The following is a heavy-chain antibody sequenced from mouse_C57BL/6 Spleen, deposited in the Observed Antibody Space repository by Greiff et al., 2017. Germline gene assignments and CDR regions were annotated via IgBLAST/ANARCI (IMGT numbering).Heavy chain of an antibody. CDR1: GFTFSSYG. CDR2: FSSDGSYT. Sequence: DVKLVESGGDLVKPGGSLKLSCAASGFTFSSYGMSWVRQTPDKRLEWVATFSSDGSYTYYPDSVKGRFTISGDNAKNTLYLQMSRLKSEDTAMYYCARQSSYDGPDWYFDVWGTGTTVTVSS. D-gene: IGHD2-3*01. J-gene: IGHJ1*03. CDR3: ARQSSYDGPDWYFDV. V-gene: IGHV5-6*02.